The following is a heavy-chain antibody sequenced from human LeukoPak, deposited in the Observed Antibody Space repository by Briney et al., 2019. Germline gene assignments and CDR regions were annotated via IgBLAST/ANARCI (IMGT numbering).Heavy chain of an antibody. CDR1: GGTFSSYA. CDR3: ARVGYDILTGFYYYYYGMDV. D-gene: IGHD3-9*01. Sequence: ASVKVSCKASGGTFSSYAISWVRQAPGQGLEWMGWMNPNSGNTGYAQKFQGRVTMTRNTSISTAYMELSSLRSEDTAVYYCARVGYDILTGFYYYYYGMDVWGQGTTVTVSS. V-gene: IGHV1-8*02. CDR2: MNPNSGNT. J-gene: IGHJ6*02.